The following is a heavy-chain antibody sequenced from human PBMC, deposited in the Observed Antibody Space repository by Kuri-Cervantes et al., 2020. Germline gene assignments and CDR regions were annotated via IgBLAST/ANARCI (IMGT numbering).Heavy chain of an antibody. CDR3: AREGTQADTHAFDI. D-gene: IGHD1-7*01. CDR1: GGSISNYY. Sequence: ESLKISCTVSGGSISNYYWSWIRQPPGKGLEWIGFFHYSGSTNYNPSLKSRVTISVDTSKNQFSLKLSSVTTADTAVYYCAREGTQADTHAFDIWGQGTMVTVSS. V-gene: IGHV4-59*01. CDR2: FHYSGST. J-gene: IGHJ3*02.